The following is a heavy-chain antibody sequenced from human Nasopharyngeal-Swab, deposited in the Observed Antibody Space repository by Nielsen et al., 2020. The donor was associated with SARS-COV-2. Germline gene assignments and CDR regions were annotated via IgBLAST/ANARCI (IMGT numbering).Heavy chain of an antibody. CDR1: GYTFTGYY. V-gene: IGHV1-46*01. J-gene: IGHJ4*02. D-gene: IGHD3-10*02. Sequence: ASVKVSCKASGYTFTGYYMHWVRQAPGQGLEWMGIINPSGGSTSYAQKFQGRVTMTRDTSTSTVYMELSSLRSEDTAVYYCARGAQSYPHYYVVTMTTKWDYWGQGTLVTVSS. CDR3: ARGAQSYPHYYVVTMTTKWDY. CDR2: INPSGGST.